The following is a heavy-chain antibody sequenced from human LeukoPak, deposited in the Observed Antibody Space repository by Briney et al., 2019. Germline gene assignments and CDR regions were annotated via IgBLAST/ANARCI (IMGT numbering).Heavy chain of an antibody. CDR1: GFIFSDYY. CDR2: SRNKANSYTP. J-gene: IGHJ4*02. Sequence: PGGSLRLSCAASGFIFSDYYIDWVRQAPGKGLEWVGRSRNKANSYTPEYAASVKGRFTVSRDDSKDSVFLQMNSLRAEDTAVYYCARDRGAGTIFGVVIMRGQPVDYWGQGTLVTVSS. CDR3: ARDRGAGTIFGVVIMRGQPVDY. D-gene: IGHD3-3*01. V-gene: IGHV3-72*01.